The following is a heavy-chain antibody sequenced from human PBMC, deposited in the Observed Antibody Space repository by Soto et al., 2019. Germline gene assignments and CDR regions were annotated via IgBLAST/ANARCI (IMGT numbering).Heavy chain of an antibody. CDR3: ARVDVVVPAARWYYNYYGMDV. J-gene: IGHJ6*02. Sequence: GGSLRLSCAASGFTVSSNYMSWVRQAPGKGLEWVSVIYSGGSTYYADSVKGRFTISRDNSKNTLYLQMNRLRAEDTAVYYCARVDVVVPAARWYYNYYGMDVWGQGTTVTVSS. D-gene: IGHD2-2*01. CDR1: GFTVSSNY. CDR2: IYSGGST. V-gene: IGHV3-53*01.